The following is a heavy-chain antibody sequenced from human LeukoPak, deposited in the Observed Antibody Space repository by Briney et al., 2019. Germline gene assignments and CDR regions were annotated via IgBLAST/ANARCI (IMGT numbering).Heavy chain of an antibody. J-gene: IGHJ4*02. V-gene: IGHV4-39*01. Sequence: SETLSLTCTVSGGSISSSSYYWGWIRQPPGKGLEWIGSIYYSGSTYYHPSLKSRFTISVDTSKNQFSLKLSSVTAADTAVYYCAGNPYYDILTGYPPLFDYWGQGTLVTVSS. CDR3: AGNPYYDILTGYPPLFDY. D-gene: IGHD3-9*01. CDR1: GGSISSSSYY. CDR2: IYYSGST.